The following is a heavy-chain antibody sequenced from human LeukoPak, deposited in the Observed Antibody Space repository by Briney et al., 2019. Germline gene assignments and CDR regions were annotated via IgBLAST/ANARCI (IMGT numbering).Heavy chain of an antibody. Sequence: ASVKVSCKASGYTFTSYYMHWVRQAPGQGLEWMGIINPSGGSTSYAQKFQGRVTMTRDTSISTAYMELSRLRSDDTAVYYCAREEFIAAAGFDYWGQGTLVTVSS. CDR1: GYTFTSYY. V-gene: IGHV1-46*01. J-gene: IGHJ4*02. CDR2: INPSGGST. D-gene: IGHD6-13*01. CDR3: AREEFIAAAGFDY.